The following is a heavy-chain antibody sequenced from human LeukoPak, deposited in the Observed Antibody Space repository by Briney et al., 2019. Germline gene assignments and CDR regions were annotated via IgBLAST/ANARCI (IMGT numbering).Heavy chain of an antibody. J-gene: IGHJ4*02. V-gene: IGHV3-23*01. CDR3: AKSGSSWYVEY. Sequence: GGSLRLSCAASGFAFSSYAMSWVRQAPGKGLEWVSAISGSGGSTYYADSVKGRFTISRDNSKNTLYLQMNSLRAEDTAVYYCAKSGSSWYVEYWGQGTLVTVSS. D-gene: IGHD6-13*01. CDR1: GFAFSSYA. CDR2: ISGSGGST.